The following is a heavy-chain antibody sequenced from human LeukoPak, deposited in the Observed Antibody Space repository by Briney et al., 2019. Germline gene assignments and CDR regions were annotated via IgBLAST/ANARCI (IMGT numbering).Heavy chain of an antibody. CDR1: GGSMSPYH. CDR3: ARAVSGRFDY. D-gene: IGHD6-19*01. V-gene: IGHV4-59*08. J-gene: IGHJ4*02. Sequence: SETLSLTCTVSGGSMSPYHWGWIRQPPGKGLEWTGYIYYSGSTNYNPSLNSLVTISVDTSKNQFSLRLSSVTAADTAIYYCARAVSGRFDYWGQGTLVTVSS. CDR2: IYYSGST.